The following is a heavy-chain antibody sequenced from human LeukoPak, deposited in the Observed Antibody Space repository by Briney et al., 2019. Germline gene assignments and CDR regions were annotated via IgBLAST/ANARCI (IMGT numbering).Heavy chain of an antibody. CDR3: TRGELQDAFDI. D-gene: IGHD1-26*01. V-gene: IGHV3-73*01. Sequence: PGGSLRLSCAASGFTFSGSAMHWVRQASGKGLEWVGRIRSKANSYATAYAASVKGRFTISRDDSKNTAYLQMNSLKTEDTAVYYCTRGELQDAFDIWGQGTMVTVSS. CDR2: IRSKANSYAT. CDR1: GFTFSGSA. J-gene: IGHJ3*02.